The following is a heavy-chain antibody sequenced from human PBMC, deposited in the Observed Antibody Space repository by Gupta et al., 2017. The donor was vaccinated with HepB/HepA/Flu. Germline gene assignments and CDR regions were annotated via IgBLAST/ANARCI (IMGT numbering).Heavy chain of an antibody. J-gene: IGHJ4*02. CDR2: IFDNGNT. D-gene: IGHD6-13*01. CDR3: ESWEAAGGGFDS. V-gene: IGHV4-39*02. Sequence: QLQLQASCPGLVKPSETLSLTCPVSGGSISSSNYYWGWLRQTPGKGLEWIGSIFDNGNTLYNPYLKRRGTRYLETYKNHSYLQGRSVTAADTAVDHCESWEAAGGGFDSWGKGTLVIGSS. CDR1: GGSISSSNYY.